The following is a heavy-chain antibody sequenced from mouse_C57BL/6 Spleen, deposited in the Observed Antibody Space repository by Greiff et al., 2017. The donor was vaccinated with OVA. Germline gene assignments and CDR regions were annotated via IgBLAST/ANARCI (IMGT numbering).Heavy chain of an antibody. Sequence: VQLQQSGPVLVKPGASVKMSCKASGYTFTDYYMNWVKQSHGKSLEWIGVINPYNGGTSYNQKFKGKATLTVDKSSSPAYMELNSLTSDDSAVNYCAGGGHYSGSGCWYFDVWGTGTTVTVSS. CDR3: AGGGHYSGSGCWYFDV. J-gene: IGHJ1*03. CDR1: GYTFTDYY. D-gene: IGHD1-1*01. CDR2: INPYNGGT. V-gene: IGHV1-19*01.